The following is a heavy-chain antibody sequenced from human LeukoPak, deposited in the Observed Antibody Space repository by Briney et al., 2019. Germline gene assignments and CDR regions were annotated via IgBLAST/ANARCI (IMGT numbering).Heavy chain of an antibody. CDR1: GFTFSNYE. J-gene: IGHJ4*02. V-gene: IGHV3-48*03. D-gene: IGHD1-1*01. CDR3: AREYPDNGDGWGY. CDR2: ISGSGGIM. Sequence: QPGGSLRLSCAASGFTFSNYEMNWVRQAPGKGLEWISYISGSGGIMFYAGSVKGRFTISRDNAKNSVYLQMSSLKAEDTAVYYCAREYPDNGDGWGYWGQGTLVTVSS.